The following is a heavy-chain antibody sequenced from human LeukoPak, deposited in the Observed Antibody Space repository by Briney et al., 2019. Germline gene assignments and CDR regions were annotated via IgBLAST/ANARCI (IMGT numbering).Heavy chain of an antibody. CDR2: INPKSGGT. CDR1: GYTVTGYY. CDR3: ARSPSWSSSWYDY. D-gene: IGHD6-13*01. J-gene: IGHJ4*02. V-gene: IGHV1-2*02. Sequence: GASVKVSCKASGYTVTGYYMHWVRQAPGQGLEWMGWINPKSGGTNYAQKFQGRVTMTRDTSISTAYMELSRLRSDDTAVYYCARSPSWSSSWYDYWGQGPLVPVSS.